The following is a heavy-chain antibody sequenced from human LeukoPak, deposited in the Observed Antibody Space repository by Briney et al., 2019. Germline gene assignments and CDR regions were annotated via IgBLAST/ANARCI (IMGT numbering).Heavy chain of an antibody. CDR3: ARDEESRRDAFDI. CDR2: INPNSGGT. CDR1: GYTFTGYY. Sequence: EASVKVSCKASGYTFTGYYMHWVRQAPGQGLEWMGWINPNSGGTNYAQKFQGRVTMTRDTSIGTAYMELSRLRSDDTAVYYCARDEESRRDAFDIWGQGTTVTVSS. J-gene: IGHJ3*02. V-gene: IGHV1-2*02.